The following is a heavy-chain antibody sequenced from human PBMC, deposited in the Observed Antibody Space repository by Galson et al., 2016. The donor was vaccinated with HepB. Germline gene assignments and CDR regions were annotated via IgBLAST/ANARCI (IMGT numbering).Heavy chain of an antibody. CDR2: IYWDDDK. V-gene: IGHV2-5*02. CDR1: GFSLSTSGES. J-gene: IGHJ6*02. Sequence: PALVKPTQTLTLTCTFSGFSLSTSGESVGWIRQPPGKALEWLALIYWDDDKRYSPSLKSRLTITKDTSKNQVVLTMTNMDPVDTATYFCARTVVAGALYYYDGLDVWGPRTTVTVSS. D-gene: IGHD2-21*01. CDR3: ARTVVAGALYYYDGLDV.